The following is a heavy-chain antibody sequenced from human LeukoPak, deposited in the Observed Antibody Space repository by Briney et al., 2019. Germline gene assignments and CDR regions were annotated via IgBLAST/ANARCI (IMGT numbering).Heavy chain of an antibody. CDR1: GYTFTSYD. CDR3: ARGRLYYYGSGSYLDY. Sequence: ASVKVSCKASGYTFTSYDINWVRQATGQGLEWMGWMNPNSGNTGYAQKFQGRVTMTRNTSISTAYMELSSLRSEDMAVYYCARGRLYYYGSGSYLDYWGQGTLVTVSS. D-gene: IGHD3-10*01. J-gene: IGHJ4*02. CDR2: MNPNSGNT. V-gene: IGHV1-8*01.